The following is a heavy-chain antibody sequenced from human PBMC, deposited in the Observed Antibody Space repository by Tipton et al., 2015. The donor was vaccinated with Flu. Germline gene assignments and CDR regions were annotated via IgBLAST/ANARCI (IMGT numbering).Heavy chain of an antibody. CDR1: GFTFSSYW. V-gene: IGHV3-7*01. Sequence: SLRLSCAASGFTFSSYWMSWVRQAPGKGLEWVANIKQDGSEKYYVDSVKGRFTISRDNAKNSLYLQMNSLRAEDTAVYYCARLPRSGSFPGALDDRGQGTLVPVSS. D-gene: IGHD1-26*01. J-gene: IGHJ4*02. CDR3: ARLPRSGSFPGALDD. CDR2: IKQDGSEK.